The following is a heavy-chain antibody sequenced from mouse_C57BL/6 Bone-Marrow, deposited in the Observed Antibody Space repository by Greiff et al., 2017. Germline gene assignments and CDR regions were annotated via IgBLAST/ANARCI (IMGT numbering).Heavy chain of an antibody. CDR1: GYAFTNYL. CDR3: ARGPTTVVAEGLPYYFDY. D-gene: IGHD1-1*01. V-gene: IGHV1-54*01. J-gene: IGHJ2*01. Sequence: QVQLQQSGAELVRPGTSVKVSCKASGYAFTNYLIEWVKQRPGQGLEWIGVINPGSGGTNYNEKFKGKATLTADKSSSTAYMQLSSLTSEDSAVYFWARGPTTVVAEGLPYYFDYWGQGTTLTVSS. CDR2: INPGSGGT.